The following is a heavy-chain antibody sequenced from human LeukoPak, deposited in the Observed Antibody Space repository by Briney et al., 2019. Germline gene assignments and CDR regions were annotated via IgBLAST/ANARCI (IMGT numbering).Heavy chain of an antibody. CDR1: GFTFSSYA. CDR2: ISGSGGST. V-gene: IGHV3-23*01. J-gene: IGHJ6*03. D-gene: IGHD5-12*01. CDR3: TTYDYGGPNYYYYMDV. Sequence: TGGSLRLSCAASGFTFSSYAMNWVRQAPGKGLEWVSVISGSGGSTYYADSVKGRFTISRDYSKNTLYLQMNSLKTEDTAVYYCTTYDYGGPNYYYYMDVWGKGTTVTISS.